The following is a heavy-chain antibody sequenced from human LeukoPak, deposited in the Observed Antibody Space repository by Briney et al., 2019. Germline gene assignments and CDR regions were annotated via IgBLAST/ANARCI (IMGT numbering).Heavy chain of an antibody. CDR3: ARALTYSSGWFAFDY. Sequence: GGSLRLSCAASGFTVSSNYMSWVRQAPGKGLEWISVIYTDGSTHYADSVKGRFSISRDLSKNTVHLQIHSLTAEDTAVYYCARALTYSSGWFAFDYWGQGTLVTVSS. J-gene: IGHJ4*02. CDR1: GFTVSSNY. D-gene: IGHD6-19*01. CDR2: IYTDGST. V-gene: IGHV3-66*01.